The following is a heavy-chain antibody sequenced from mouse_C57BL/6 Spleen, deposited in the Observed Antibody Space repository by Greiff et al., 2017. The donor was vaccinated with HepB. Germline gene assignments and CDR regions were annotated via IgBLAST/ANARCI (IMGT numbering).Heavy chain of an antibody. J-gene: IGHJ4*01. D-gene: IGHD2-4*01. Sequence: VKLQESGAELMKPGASVKLSCKATGYTFTGYWIEWVKQRPGHGLEWIGEILPGSGSTNYNEKFKGKATFTADTSSNTAYMQLSSLTTEDSAIYYCAGPLIYYDYDGRGYAMDYWGQGTSVTVSS. CDR2: ILPGSGST. CDR3: AGPLIYYDYDGRGYAMDY. CDR1: GYTFTGYW. V-gene: IGHV1-9*01.